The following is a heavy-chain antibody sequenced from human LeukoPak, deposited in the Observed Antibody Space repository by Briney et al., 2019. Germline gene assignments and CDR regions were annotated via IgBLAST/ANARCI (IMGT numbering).Heavy chain of an antibody. V-gene: IGHV1-2*02. Sequence: EASVKVSCKASGYTFTGYYMHWVRQAPGQGLEWMGWINPNSGGTNYAQKFQGRVTMTRDTSISTAYMELSRLRSDDTAVYYCARDHKDYYDSSGYYIRWFDPWGQGTLVTVSS. D-gene: IGHD3-22*01. J-gene: IGHJ5*02. CDR1: GYTFTGYY. CDR3: ARDHKDYYDSSGYYIRWFDP. CDR2: INPNSGGT.